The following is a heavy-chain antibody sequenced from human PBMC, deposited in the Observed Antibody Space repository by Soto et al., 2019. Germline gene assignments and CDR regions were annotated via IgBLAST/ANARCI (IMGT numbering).Heavy chain of an antibody. CDR1: GFTFSSYG. CDR3: AKDFYDFWSDPYYYYYGMDV. J-gene: IGHJ6*02. D-gene: IGHD3-3*01. V-gene: IGHV3-30*18. Sequence: GGSLRLSCAASGFTFSSYGMHWVRQAPGKGLEWVAVISYDGSNKYYADSVKGRFTISRDNSKNTLYLQMNSLRAEDTAVYYCAKDFYDFWSDPYYYYYGMDVWGQGTTVTVSS. CDR2: ISYDGSNK.